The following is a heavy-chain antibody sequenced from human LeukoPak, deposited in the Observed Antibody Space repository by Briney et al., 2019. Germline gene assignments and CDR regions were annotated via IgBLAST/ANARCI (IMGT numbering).Heavy chain of an antibody. J-gene: IGHJ3*02. D-gene: IGHD3-22*01. V-gene: IGHV3-23*01. CDR2: ISGSGGST. Sequence: PSETLSLTCAVYGGSFSGYYWSWVRQAPGKGLEWVSAISGSGGSTYYADSVKGRFTISRDNSKNTLYLQMNSLRAEDTAVYYCARGGNYYDSSGYYPRGAFDIWGQGTMVTVSS. CDR1: GGSFSGYY. CDR3: ARGGNYYDSSGYYPRGAFDI.